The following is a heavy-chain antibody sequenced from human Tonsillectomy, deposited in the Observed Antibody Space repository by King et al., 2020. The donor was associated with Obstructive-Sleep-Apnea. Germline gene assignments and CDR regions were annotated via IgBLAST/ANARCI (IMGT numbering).Heavy chain of an antibody. CDR3: AREGGGNYYFDY. D-gene: IGHD4-23*01. CDR1: GGSFSGYY. J-gene: IGHJ4*02. V-gene: IGHV4-34*01. Sequence: VQLPQWGAGMLKPSETLSLHCAVSGGSFSGYYWSWLRQPPGKGLELIGEINHSGSTNYNPSLKSRVTISVDTSKNQFSLKLSSVTAADTAVYYCAREGGGNYYFDYWGQGTLVTVSS. CDR2: INHSGST.